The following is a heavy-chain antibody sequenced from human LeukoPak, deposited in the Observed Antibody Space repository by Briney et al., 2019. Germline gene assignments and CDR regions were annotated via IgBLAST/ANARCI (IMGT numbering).Heavy chain of an antibody. V-gene: IGHV4-59*01. D-gene: IGHD4-23*01. CDR1: GGSISSYY. J-gene: IGHJ4*02. Sequence: PSETLSLTCTVSGGSISSYYWNWIRQPPGKGLEWIGYISHNGNTNSIPSLKSRVTISLDTSKNQFSLKLTSLTAADTAVNHCVAAVDGGPLDYWGQGTLVTVSS. CDR2: ISHNGNT. CDR3: VAAVDGGPLDY.